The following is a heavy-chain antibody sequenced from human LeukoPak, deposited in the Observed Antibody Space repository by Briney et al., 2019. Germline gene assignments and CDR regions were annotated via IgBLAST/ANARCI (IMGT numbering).Heavy chain of an antibody. Sequence: ASVKVSCKASGYTFTSYYMHWVRQAPGQGLEWMGIINPSGGSTSYAQKFQGRVTMTRDTSTSTVYMELSSLRSEDTAVYYCARNQYSDRWTGSPYYYGMDVWGQGTTVTVSS. J-gene: IGHJ6*02. CDR1: GYTFTSYY. V-gene: IGHV1-46*01. CDR3: ARNQYSDRWTGSPYYYGMDV. CDR2: INPSGGST. D-gene: IGHD2/OR15-2a*01.